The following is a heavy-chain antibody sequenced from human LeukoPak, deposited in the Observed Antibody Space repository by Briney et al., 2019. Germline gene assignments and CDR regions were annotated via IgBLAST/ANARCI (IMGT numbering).Heavy chain of an antibody. Sequence: GGSLRLSCAASGFSFNNYWMHWVRQAPGKGLPWVSRISTDGSTAFYADSVKGRFTISRDNAKNTLYLQMNSLTAEDTAVYYCARSAIGTRYFDWLSPYYFDYWGQGTLVTVSS. D-gene: IGHD3-9*01. CDR2: ISTDGSTA. CDR1: GFSFNNYW. V-gene: IGHV3-74*01. J-gene: IGHJ4*02. CDR3: ARSAIGTRYFDWLSPYYFDY.